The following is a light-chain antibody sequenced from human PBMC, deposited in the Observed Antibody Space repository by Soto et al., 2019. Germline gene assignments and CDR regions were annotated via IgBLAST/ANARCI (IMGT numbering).Light chain of an antibody. CDR1: QTISRW. CDR2: DAS. CDR3: HSRA. V-gene: IGKV1-5*01. J-gene: IGKJ5*01. Sequence: DIQRSQTPSTLSASVGDEVTITCRASQTISRWLAWYEQKPGRAPKLLIYDASTLESGVPSRFSGSGSETEFTPTISRLQPDDFATYFCHSRAFGQGTRLEIK.